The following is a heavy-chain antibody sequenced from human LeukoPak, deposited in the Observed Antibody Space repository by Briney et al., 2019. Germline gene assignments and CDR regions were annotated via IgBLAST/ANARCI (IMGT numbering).Heavy chain of an antibody. CDR2: ITATSTTI. V-gene: IGHV3-48*02. D-gene: IGHD6-13*01. CDR1: GFAFRTYN. J-gene: IGHJ2*01. Sequence: GGSLRLSCAASGFAFRTYNMNWVRQAPGKGLEWVSLITATSTTIYYADSVRGRFTISRDTGKMSLYLQMNNPRDEDTGVYYCAISGSSRPHWYFDLWGRGTLVTVSS. CDR3: AISGSSRPHWYFDL.